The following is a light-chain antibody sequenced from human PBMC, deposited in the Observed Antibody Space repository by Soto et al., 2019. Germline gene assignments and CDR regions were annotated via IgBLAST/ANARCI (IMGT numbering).Light chain of an antibody. J-gene: IGKJ1*01. CDR1: QGISSY. CDR3: QKSYSTPKT. V-gene: IGKV1-39*01. CDR2: AAS. Sequence: DIQITHYTSSLSASVGDRVTITSRASQGISSYLNWYQQKPGKAPNLLIYAASSLQSGVPSRFSGSGSGTDFTLTISSLQPEDFATYHCQKSYSTPKTCGQGNTVDI.